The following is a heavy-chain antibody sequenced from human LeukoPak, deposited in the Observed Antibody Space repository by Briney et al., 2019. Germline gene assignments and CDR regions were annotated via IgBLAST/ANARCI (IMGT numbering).Heavy chain of an antibody. V-gene: IGHV1-18*01. J-gene: IGHJ4*02. CDR2: INPYDGNT. CDR3: ARAEYCGGHCFPPVFDY. Sequence: GASVKVSCKTSGYTFNSYGISWVRQAPGQGLAWMGWINPYDGNTNYAQNLQGRVTMTTDTSTSTAYMELRSLRSDDTAVYYCARAEYCGGHCFPPVFDYWGPGTLVTVSA. D-gene: IGHD2-21*01. CDR1: GYTFNSYG.